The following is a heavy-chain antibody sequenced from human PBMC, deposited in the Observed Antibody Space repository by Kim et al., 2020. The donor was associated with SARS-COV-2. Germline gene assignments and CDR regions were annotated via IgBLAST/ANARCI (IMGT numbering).Heavy chain of an antibody. J-gene: IGHJ4*02. D-gene: IGHD5-18*01. V-gene: IGHV3-30*01. Sequence: FTISRDNSKNTLYLQMNSLRAEDTAVYYCAREPMVSSDGTDTAMENYFDYWGQGTLVTVSS. CDR3: AREPMVSSDGTDTAMENYFDY.